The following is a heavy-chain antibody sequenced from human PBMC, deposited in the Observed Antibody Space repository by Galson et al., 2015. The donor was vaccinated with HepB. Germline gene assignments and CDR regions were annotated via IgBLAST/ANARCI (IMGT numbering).Heavy chain of an antibody. CDR1: GFTFSGYA. J-gene: IGHJ4*02. V-gene: IGHV3-23*01. CDR3: AKFYTSYTLCVDY. D-gene: IGHD2/OR15-2a*01. Sequence: SLRLSCAASGFTFSGYAMAWVRQAPGKRLEWISMITGTTNKTYYADSVKGRFTISRDNSRNTLYLQMNSLRAEDTATYYCAKFYTSYTLCVDYWGQGILVAVSS. CDR2: ITGTTNKT.